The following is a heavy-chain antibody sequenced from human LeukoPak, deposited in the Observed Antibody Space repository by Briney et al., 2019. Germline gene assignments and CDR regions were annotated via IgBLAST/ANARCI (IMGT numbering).Heavy chain of an antibody. J-gene: IGHJ4*02. CDR1: GGSISSSSYY. V-gene: IGHV4-39*07. CDR2: IYTSGST. CDR3: ARDSPIAKIFDY. Sequence: SETLSLTCTVSGGSISSSSYYWGWVRQPPGKGLEWIGRIYTSGSTYYNPSLKSRVTISVDTSKNQFSLKLSSVTAADTAVYYCARDSPIAKIFDYWGQGTLVTVSS. D-gene: IGHD6-13*01.